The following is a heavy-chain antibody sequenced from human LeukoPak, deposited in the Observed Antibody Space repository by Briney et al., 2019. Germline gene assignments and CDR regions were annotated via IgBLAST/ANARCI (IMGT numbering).Heavy chain of an antibody. Sequence: SETLSLTCTVSGGSISTYYWSWLRQPPGKGLEWIGYMYHSGSTNYNPSLKSRVTISVDTSKNQFSLKLSSVTAADTAVYYCARDRDGDYILDAWGKGTTVTVSS. V-gene: IGHV4-59*01. J-gene: IGHJ6*04. D-gene: IGHD4-17*01. CDR1: GGSISTYY. CDR2: MYHSGST. CDR3: ARDRDGDYILDA.